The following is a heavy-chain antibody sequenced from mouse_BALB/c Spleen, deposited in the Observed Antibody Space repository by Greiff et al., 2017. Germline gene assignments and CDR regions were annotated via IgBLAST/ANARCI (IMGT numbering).Heavy chain of an antibody. CDR2: INPGSGGT. CDR3: VTEFAY. CDR1: GYAFTNYL. Sequence: VKLQESGAELVRPGTSVKVSCKASGYAFTNYLIEWVKQRPGQGLEWIGVINPGSGGTNYNEKFKGKATLTADKSSSTAYMQLSSLTSDDSAVYFCVTEFAYWGQGTLVTVSA. V-gene: IGHV1-54*01. J-gene: IGHJ3*01.